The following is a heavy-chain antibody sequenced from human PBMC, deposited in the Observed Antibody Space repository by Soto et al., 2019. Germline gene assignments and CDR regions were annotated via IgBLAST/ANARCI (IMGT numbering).Heavy chain of an antibody. CDR2: MNPNSGNT. CDR1: GYTFTSYD. D-gene: IGHD3-22*01. V-gene: IGHV1-8*01. CDR3: ARVTREIYDSSGYYFDY. Sequence: GASVKVSCKASGYTFTSYDINWVRQATGQGLEWMGWMNPNSGNTGYAQKFQGRVTMTRDTSTSTVYMELSSLRSEDTAVYYCARVTREIYDSSGYYFDYWGQGTLVTVSS. J-gene: IGHJ4*02.